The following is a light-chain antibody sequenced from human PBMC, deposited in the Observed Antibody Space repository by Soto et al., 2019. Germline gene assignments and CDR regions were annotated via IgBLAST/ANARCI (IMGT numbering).Light chain of an antibody. Sequence: EIVLTQSPGTLSLSPGERATLSCRASQSVRSTFLAWYQQKPGQAPRLLIYDASNRAAGIPDRYSGSGSGPDFTFTISRLEPEDFAVYYCQQYAVSWTFGQGTKVDIK. CDR1: QSVRSTF. CDR2: DAS. J-gene: IGKJ1*01. V-gene: IGKV3-20*01. CDR3: QQYAVSWT.